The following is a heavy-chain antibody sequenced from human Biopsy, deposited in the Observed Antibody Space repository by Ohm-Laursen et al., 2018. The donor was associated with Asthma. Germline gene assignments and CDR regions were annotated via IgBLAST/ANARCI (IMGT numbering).Heavy chain of an antibody. Sequence: SDTLSLTCTVSGGSIRSHDWTWIRLPPGKGLEYIGDVSHTGSANYNPSPKSRVTMSLDTSKNQFSLRLTSVSPADTAVYYCARLADCSGGACYSYGWFDPWGQGTRVTVSS. CDR1: GGSIRSHD. CDR3: ARLADCSGGACYSYGWFDP. V-gene: IGHV4-59*07. J-gene: IGHJ5*02. CDR2: VSHTGSA. D-gene: IGHD2-15*01.